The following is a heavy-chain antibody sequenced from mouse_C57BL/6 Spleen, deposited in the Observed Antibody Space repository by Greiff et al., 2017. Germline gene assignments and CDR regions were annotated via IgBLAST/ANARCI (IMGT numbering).Heavy chain of an antibody. CDR3: ARYGYYGFDY. V-gene: IGHV1-82*01. CDR1: GYAFSSSW. J-gene: IGHJ2*01. D-gene: IGHD2-3*01. Sequence: VKLMESGPELVKPGASVKISCKASGYAFSSSWMNWVKQRPGKGLEWIGRIYPGDGDTNYNGKFKGKATLTADKSSSTAYMQLSSLTSEDSAVYFCARYGYYGFDYWGQGTTLTVSS. CDR2: IYPGDGDT.